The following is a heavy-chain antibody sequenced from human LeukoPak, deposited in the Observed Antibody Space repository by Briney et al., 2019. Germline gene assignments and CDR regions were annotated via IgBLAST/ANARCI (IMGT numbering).Heavy chain of an antibody. J-gene: IGHJ4*02. CDR2: TSYDGSNK. Sequence: GGSLRLSCAASGFTFSSYGMHWVRQAPGKGLEWVAVTSYDGSNKYYADSVKGRFTISRDNSKNTLYLQMNSLRAEDTAVYYCAKELRNYVHFDYWGQGTLVTVSS. CDR3: AKELRNYVHFDY. V-gene: IGHV3-30*18. D-gene: IGHD1-7*01. CDR1: GFTFSSYG.